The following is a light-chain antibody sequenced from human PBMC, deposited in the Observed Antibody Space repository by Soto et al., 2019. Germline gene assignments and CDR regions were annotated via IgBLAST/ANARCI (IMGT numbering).Light chain of an antibody. J-gene: IGKJ1*01. CDR3: QQYDSSSWT. Sequence: EIVLTQSPGTPSLSPGERATLSCRASQSVSSSYLAWYQQKPGQAPRLLIYGTSSRATGIPDRFSGSGSGTDFTLTISRLEPEDFAVYYCQQYDSSSWTFGQGTKVEIK. V-gene: IGKV3-20*01. CDR2: GTS. CDR1: QSVSSSY.